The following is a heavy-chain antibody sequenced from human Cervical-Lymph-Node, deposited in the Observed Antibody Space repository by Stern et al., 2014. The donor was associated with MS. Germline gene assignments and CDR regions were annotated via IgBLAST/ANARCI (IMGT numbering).Heavy chain of an antibody. Sequence: VQLVESGAEVKKSGASVRVSCRTSGGTLTGYYMHWVRQAPGHGLEWMGWINPNSGGTTYAQKFQGRVNLTRDTSIRTVYLELSSLTRDDTAIYYCARATSILVADDSWGQGTLVTVSS. V-gene: IGHV1-2*02. CDR1: GGTLTGYY. J-gene: IGHJ5*01. D-gene: IGHD2-21*01. CDR3: ARATSILVADDS. CDR2: INPNSGGT.